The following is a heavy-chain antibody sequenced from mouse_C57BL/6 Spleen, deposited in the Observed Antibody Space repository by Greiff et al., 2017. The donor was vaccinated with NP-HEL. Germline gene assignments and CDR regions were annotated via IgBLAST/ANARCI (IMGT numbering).Heavy chain of an antibody. J-gene: IGHJ3*01. D-gene: IGHD1-1*01. V-gene: IGHV1-82*01. CDR2: IYPGDGDT. CDR1: GYAFSSSW. CDR3: ARSHYYGSSPGWFAY. Sequence: QVHVKQSGPELVKPGASVKISCKASGYAFSSSWMNWVKQRPGKGLEWIGRIYPGDGDTNYNGKFKGKATLTADKSSSTAYMQLSSLTSEDSAVYFCARSHYYGSSPGWFAYWGQGTLVTVSA.